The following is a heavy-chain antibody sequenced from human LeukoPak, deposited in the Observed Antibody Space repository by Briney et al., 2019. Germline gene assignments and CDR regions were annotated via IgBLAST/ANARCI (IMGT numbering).Heavy chain of an antibody. CDR1: GASFNDYY. D-gene: IGHD3-10*01. J-gene: IGHJ5*02. V-gene: IGHV4-34*01. CDR2: INHSGST. Sequence: SGTLSLTCAVYGASFNDYYWSWIRHSPTKGLEWIGEINHSGSTNYNPSLKSRVTISVDTSKNQFSLKLSSVTAADTAVYYCARVRISPMVRGVIAPWGQGTLVTVSS. CDR3: ARVRISPMVRGVIAP.